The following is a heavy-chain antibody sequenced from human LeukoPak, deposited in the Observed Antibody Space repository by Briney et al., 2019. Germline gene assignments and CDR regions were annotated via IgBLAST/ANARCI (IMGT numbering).Heavy chain of an antibody. CDR3: SRHGVAAAADFDY. V-gene: IGHV5-10-1*01. CDR1: GYSFTSHW. Sequence: GESLKISCKGSGYSFTSHWIGWVRQMPGKGLEWMGRIDPSDSYTNYSPSFQGHVTISADKSISTAYLQWSSLKASDTAMYYCSRHGVAAAADFDYWGQGTLVTVSS. J-gene: IGHJ4*02. CDR2: IDPSDSYT. D-gene: IGHD6-13*01.